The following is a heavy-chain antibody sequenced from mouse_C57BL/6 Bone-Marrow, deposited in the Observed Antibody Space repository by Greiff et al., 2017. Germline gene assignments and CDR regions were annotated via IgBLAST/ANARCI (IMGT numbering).Heavy chain of an antibody. CDR3: ARNCDGGEIDY. J-gene: IGHJ2*01. CDR1: GYTFTGYW. D-gene: IGHD4-1*01. CDR2: IYPGSGST. Sequence: QVQLQQSGAELVKPGASVKLSCKASGYTFTGYWIKWVKQSPGQGLEWIGEIYPGSGSTNYNEKFKGKATLTVATSSNTAYMQLSSLTSEDSAIYYCARNCDGGEIDYWCRGPTLTGS. V-gene: IGHV1-9*01.